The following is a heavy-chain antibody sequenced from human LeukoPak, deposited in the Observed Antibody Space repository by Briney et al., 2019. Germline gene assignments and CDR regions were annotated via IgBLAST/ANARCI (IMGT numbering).Heavy chain of an antibody. CDR2: INWNGGYT. CDR3: AKYYDYVWGREDY. V-gene: IGHV3-20*04. Sequence: GSLRLSCAASGFIFDDHGMNWVRQTPGRGLEWVAGINWNGGYTGYVEYVKGRFTISRDNAKNSLYLQMNSLRAEDTAVYYCAKYYDYVWGREDYWGQGTLVTVSS. J-gene: IGHJ4*02. CDR1: GFIFDDHG. D-gene: IGHD3-16*01.